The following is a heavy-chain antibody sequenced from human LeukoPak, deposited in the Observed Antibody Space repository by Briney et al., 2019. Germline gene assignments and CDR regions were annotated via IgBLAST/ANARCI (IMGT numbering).Heavy chain of an antibody. CDR3: AKGVTATRPDYFDN. J-gene: IGHJ4*02. CDR1: GFTFSSYA. CDR2: ISGSASST. Sequence: GGSLRLSCAASGFTFSSYAMSWVRQAPGKGLEWVSTISGSASSTYNAESVRGRFTVSRDNSKNTLSLQMNSLTAGDTAVYFCAKGVTATRPDYFDNWGQGTLVSVSS. D-gene: IGHD1-20*01. V-gene: IGHV3-23*01.